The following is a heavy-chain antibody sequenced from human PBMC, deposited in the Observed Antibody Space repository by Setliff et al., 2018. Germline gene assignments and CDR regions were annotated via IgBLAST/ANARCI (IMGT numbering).Heavy chain of an antibody. CDR3: ARLPGYIDAFDI. CDR1: GYTFTNYW. V-gene: IGHV5-51*01. Sequence: PGESLKISCKGSGYTFTNYWIGWVRQMPGKGLEWVGVIYPGDSDTRYSPSFQGRVTISADKSTNTAYLQWSSLKASDTAMYYCARLPGYIDAFDIWGQGTMVTVSS. D-gene: IGHD2-2*02. J-gene: IGHJ3*02. CDR2: IYPGDSDT.